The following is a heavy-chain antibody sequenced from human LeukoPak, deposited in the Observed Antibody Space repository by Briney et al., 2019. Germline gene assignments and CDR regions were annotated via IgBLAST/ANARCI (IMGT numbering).Heavy chain of an antibody. CDR3: ARYHQPSGPNWLDR. CDR1: GGSISSYY. CDR2: IYYTGTT. Sequence: SETLSLTCTVSGGSISSYYWSWIRQFPGKGLEWIGYIYYTGTTSYNPSLKSRVTISVDTSKNQFSLSLSSVTAADTAVYYCARYHQPSGPNWLDRWGQGTLVTVSS. D-gene: IGHD2-15*01. J-gene: IGHJ5*02. V-gene: IGHV4-59*01.